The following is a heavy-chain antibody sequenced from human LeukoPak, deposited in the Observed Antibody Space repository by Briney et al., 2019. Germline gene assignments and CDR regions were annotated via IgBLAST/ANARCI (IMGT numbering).Heavy chain of an antibody. CDR3: ARLFKVGPAAIHT. CDR2: IYSGGST. J-gene: IGHJ5*02. D-gene: IGHD2-2*01. Sequence: GGSLRLSCAASGVTFRIYAMSWVRQAPGKGLEWVSVIYSGGSTYYADSVKGRFTISRDNSKNTLYFQMNSRRAEDTAVYYCARLFKVGPAAIHTWGQGTLVTVSS. CDR1: GVTFRIYA. V-gene: IGHV3-53*01.